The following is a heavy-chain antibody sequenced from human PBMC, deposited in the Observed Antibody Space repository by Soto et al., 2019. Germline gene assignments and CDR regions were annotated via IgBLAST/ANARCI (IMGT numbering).Heavy chain of an antibody. J-gene: IGHJ4*02. V-gene: IGHV3-48*03. CDR3: AREGRVGGIAS. CDR1: GFTFSIHE. Sequence: GGSMRLSCAASGFTFSIHEMNWVRQAPGKGLEWVSYISSIGVATYYADSVKGRFTISRDNAKNSLYLQMNSLRAEDTAVYYCAREGRVGGIASWGKGTQVTLA. D-gene: IGHD6-19*01. CDR2: ISSIGVAT.